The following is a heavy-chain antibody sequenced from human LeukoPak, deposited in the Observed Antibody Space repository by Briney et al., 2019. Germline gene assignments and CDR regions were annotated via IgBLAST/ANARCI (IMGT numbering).Heavy chain of an antibody. J-gene: IGHJ3*02. D-gene: IGHD5-12*01. Sequence: ASVKVSCKASGYTFTSYYMHWVRQAPGQGLEWMGIINPSGGSTSYAQKFQGRVTMTRDTSTSTVYMELSSLRSEDTAVYYCARSGLRLRDGAAFDIWGQGTMVTVSS. V-gene: IGHV1-46*01. CDR2: INPSGGST. CDR1: GYTFTSYY. CDR3: ARSGLRLRDGAAFDI.